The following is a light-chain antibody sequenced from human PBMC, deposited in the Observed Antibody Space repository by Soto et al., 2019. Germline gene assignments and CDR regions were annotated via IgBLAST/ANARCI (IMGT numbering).Light chain of an antibody. CDR1: ESISTS. CDR3: HQYGTSPLT. CDR2: GAS. Sequence: EIVLAQSPGTLSLSPGERATLSCRASESISTSLAWFQQKPGQAPRLLVYGASSRATDIPDRFTGSGSGTDFTLTISRLEPEDFAVYYCHQYGTSPLTFGGGTKV. J-gene: IGKJ4*01. V-gene: IGKV3-20*01.